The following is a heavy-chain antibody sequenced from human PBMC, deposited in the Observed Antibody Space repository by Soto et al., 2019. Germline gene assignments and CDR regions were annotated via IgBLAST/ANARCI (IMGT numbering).Heavy chain of an antibody. V-gene: IGHV3-33*01. CDR2: IWYDGSNK. CDR1: GFTFSGHA. J-gene: IGHJ6*02. Sequence: QVQLVESGGGVAQPGRSLRLSCTVSGFTFSGHAMHWVRQAPGKGLEWVTQIWYDGSNKYYAESVKGRFTISRDNSKNTPYLQMTSLRVEDTAVYYCARDGQGLAPYALDVWGQGTAVTVSS. CDR3: ARDGQGLAPYALDV.